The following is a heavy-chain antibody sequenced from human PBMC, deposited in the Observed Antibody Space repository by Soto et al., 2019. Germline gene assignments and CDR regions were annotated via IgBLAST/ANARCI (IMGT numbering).Heavy chain of an antibody. CDR2: IKTDGSAK. V-gene: IGHV3-7*05. D-gene: IGHD1-20*01. CDR1: GFTFSAYW. CDR3: ARPIRGSPEDV. J-gene: IGHJ6*02. Sequence: EVQLVESGGGLVQPGGSLRLSCEASGFTFSAYWMGWVRQAPGTGLQWVATIKTDGSAKYYVDSVTGRFTISRDNDKNSLYLQLNTLRAEDTGVYYCARPIRGSPEDVWSQGTTGTVSS.